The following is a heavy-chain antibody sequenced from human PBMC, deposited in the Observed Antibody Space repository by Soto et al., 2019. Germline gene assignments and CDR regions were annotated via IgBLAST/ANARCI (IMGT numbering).Heavy chain of an antibody. J-gene: IGHJ4*02. Sequence: GASVKVSCKASGYTFTGYYMHWVRQAPGQGLERMGWINSNSGGTNYAQKFQGWVTMTRDTSISTAYMELSRLRSDDTAVYYCARGSVAGTYYFDYWGQGTLVTVSS. V-gene: IGHV1-2*04. CDR3: ARGSVAGTYYFDY. D-gene: IGHD6-19*01. CDR2: INSNSGGT. CDR1: GYTFTGYY.